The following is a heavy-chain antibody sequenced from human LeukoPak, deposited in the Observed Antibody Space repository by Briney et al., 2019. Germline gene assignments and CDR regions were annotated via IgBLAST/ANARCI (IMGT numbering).Heavy chain of an antibody. D-gene: IGHD3-10*01. V-gene: IGHV3-9*01. CDR3: AKDLFTMVRGVLKT. CDR2: ISWNSGSI. J-gene: IGHJ4*02. CDR1: GFTFDDYA. Sequence: GGSLRLSCAASGFTFDDYAMHWVRQAPGKGLEWVSGISWNSGSIGYADSVKGRFAISRDNAKNSLYLQMNSLRAEDTALYYCAKDLFTMVRGVLKTWGQGTLVTVSS.